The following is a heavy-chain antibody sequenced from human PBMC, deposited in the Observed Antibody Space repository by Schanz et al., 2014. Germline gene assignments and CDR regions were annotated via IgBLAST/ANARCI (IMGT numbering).Heavy chain of an antibody. Sequence: QVQLVQSGSELKKPGASVKVSCKASGYTFAMYDMNWVRQAPGQGLEWMGWMNPNSDKTGFPQKFQGRVTMTRTISESTAYMELSSLRSEDTAVYYCARLRAGPFYFDYWGQGTLVTVSS. CDR2: MNPNSDKT. CDR1: GYTFAMYD. V-gene: IGHV1-8*01. D-gene: IGHD6-19*01. CDR3: ARLRAGPFYFDY. J-gene: IGHJ4*02.